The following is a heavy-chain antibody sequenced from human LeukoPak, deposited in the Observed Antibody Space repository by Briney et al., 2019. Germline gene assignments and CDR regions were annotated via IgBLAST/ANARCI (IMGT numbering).Heavy chain of an antibody. CDR1: GFTFRSYW. CDR2: INSDGSST. Sequence: GGSLRLSFAASGFTFRSYWMHWFRQAQGKGLVWVSRINSDGSSTSYADSVKGRFTISRDNAKNTLYLQMNSLRAEDTAVYYCVRFSSVNFDYWGQGTLVTVSS. CDR3: VRFSSVNFDY. V-gene: IGHV3-74*01. J-gene: IGHJ4*02. D-gene: IGHD3-22*01.